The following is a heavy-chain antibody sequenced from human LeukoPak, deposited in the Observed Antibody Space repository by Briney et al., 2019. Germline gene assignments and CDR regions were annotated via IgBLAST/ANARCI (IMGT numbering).Heavy chain of an antibody. J-gene: IGHJ4*02. V-gene: IGHV4-39*01. CDR2: IYYSGST. CDR1: GGSTSSSSYY. Sequence: PSETLSLTCTVSGGSTSSSSYYWGWIRQPPGKGLEWIGSIYYSGSTYYNPSLKSRVTISVDTSMNQFSLKLSSVTAADTAVYYCARLEAYYGSDAPFDYWGQGTLVTVSS. CDR3: ARLEAYYGSDAPFDY. D-gene: IGHD3-10*01.